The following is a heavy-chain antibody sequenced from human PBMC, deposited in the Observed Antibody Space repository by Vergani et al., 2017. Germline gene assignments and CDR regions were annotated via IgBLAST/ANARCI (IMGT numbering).Heavy chain of an antibody. Sequence: QVQLVQSGAEVKKPGSSVKVSCKASGGTFSSYAISWVRQAPGQGLEWMGRIIPIFGTANYAQKFQGRVTITADESTSTAYMELSSLRSEDTAVYYCARDPIVVVPAAMWKRNRYWYFDLWGRGTLVTVSS. CDR3: ARDPIVVVPAAMWKRNRYWYFDL. CDR1: GGTFSSYA. CDR2: IIPIFGTA. D-gene: IGHD2-2*01. J-gene: IGHJ2*01. V-gene: IGHV1-69*18.